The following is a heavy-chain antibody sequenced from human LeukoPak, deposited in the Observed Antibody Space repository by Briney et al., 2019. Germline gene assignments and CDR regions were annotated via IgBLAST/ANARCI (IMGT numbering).Heavy chain of an antibody. CDR1: GFTFSSYE. V-gene: IGHV3-48*03. J-gene: IGHJ4*02. CDR3: ATSQGSWPDYSDC. CDR2: ISTSGNSI. D-gene: IGHD6-13*01. Sequence: GGSLRLSCAASGFTFSSYEMNWVRQAPGKGLEWVSYISTSGNSIYYADSVKGRFTISRDNAKNSLFLQMNSLRAEDTAVYYCATSQGSWPDYSDCWGQGTLVTVSS.